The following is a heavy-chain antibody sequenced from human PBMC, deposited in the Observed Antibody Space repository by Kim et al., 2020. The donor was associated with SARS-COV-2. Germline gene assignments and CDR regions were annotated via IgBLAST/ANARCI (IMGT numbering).Heavy chain of an antibody. CDR3: ARDPRDGSGSYYGY. CDR2: IYSGGST. J-gene: IGHJ4*02. Sequence: GGSLRLSCAASGFTVSSNYMSWVRQAPGKGLEWVSVIYSGGSTYYADSVKGRFTISRDNSKNTLYLQMNSLRAEDTAVYYCARDPRDGSGSYYGYWGQGTLVTVSS. V-gene: IGHV3-66*01. CDR1: GFTVSSNY. D-gene: IGHD3-10*01.